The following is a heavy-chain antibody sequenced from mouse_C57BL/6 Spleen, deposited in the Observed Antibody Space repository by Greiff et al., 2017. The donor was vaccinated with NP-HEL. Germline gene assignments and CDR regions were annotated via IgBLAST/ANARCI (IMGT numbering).Heavy chain of an antibody. V-gene: IGHV1-42*01. D-gene: IGHD1-1*01. Sequence: VQLQQSGPELVKPGASVKISCKASGYSFTGYYMNWVKQSPEKSLEWIGEINPSTGGTTYNQKFKAKATLTVDKSSSTAYMQLKSLTSEDSAVYYCARSHYYGSPYYAMDYWGQGTSVTVSS. J-gene: IGHJ4*01. CDR3: ARSHYYGSPYYAMDY. CDR1: GYSFTGYY. CDR2: INPSTGGT.